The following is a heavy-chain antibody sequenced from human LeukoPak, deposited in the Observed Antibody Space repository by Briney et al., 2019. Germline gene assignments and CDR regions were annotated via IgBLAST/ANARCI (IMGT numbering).Heavy chain of an antibody. CDR3: ARAGYCSSTSCPQNHYYYCMAV. D-gene: IGHD2-2*01. CDR2: INLNVGST. J-gene: IGHJ6*03. Sequence: GGSLRLSCAASGGTFDDYGMSWVRLAPGKGLEWVSGINLNVGSTGYADTVKGRFTISRDNAKTSLYLQMNSLRAEDTALYYCARAGYCSSTSCPQNHYYYCMAVWGKGTTVTVSS. CDR1: GGTFDDYG. V-gene: IGHV3-20*04.